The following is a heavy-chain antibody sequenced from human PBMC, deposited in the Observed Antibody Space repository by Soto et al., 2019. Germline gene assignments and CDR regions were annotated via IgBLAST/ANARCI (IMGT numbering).Heavy chain of an antibody. CDR2: ISAYNGNT. J-gene: IGHJ5*02. V-gene: IGHV1-18*01. CDR1: GYTFTSYG. CDR3: ARDFIAAEALDP. Sequence: ASVKVSCKASGYTFTSYGISWVRQAPGQGLEWMGWISAYNGNTNYAQKLQGRVTMATDTSTSTAYMELRSLRSDDTAVYYCARDFIAAEALDPWGQGTLVTVSS. D-gene: IGHD6-13*01.